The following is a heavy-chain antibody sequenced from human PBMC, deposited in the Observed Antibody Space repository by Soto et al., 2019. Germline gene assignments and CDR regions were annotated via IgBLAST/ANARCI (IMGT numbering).Heavy chain of an antibody. V-gene: IGHV3-74*01. CDR2: INSDGSST. Sequence: PGGSLRLSCAASGFTFSSYWMHWVRQAPGKGLVWVSRINSDGSSTSYADSVKGRFTISRDNAKNTLYLQMNSLRAEDTAVYYCARVVVEDLAPFDYWGQGTLVTVSS. CDR3: ARVVVEDLAPFDY. CDR1: GFTFSSYW. D-gene: IGHD2-15*01. J-gene: IGHJ4*02.